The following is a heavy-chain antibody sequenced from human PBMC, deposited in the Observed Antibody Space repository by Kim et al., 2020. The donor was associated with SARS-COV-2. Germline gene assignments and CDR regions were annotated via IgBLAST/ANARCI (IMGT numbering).Heavy chain of an antibody. D-gene: IGHD3-10*01. CDR3: ARFQHGSGSYLDPFDI. CDR1: GVSLSPYY. V-gene: IGHV4-59*01. CDR2: MQYSGSA. Sequence: SETLSLTCTVSGVSLSPYYWSWIRQPPGKGLEWIGYMQYSGSANYSPSLKSRVAISVDTSKNHFYLNLTSVTAADTAKYFCARFQHGSGSYLDPFDIWGQGMMVTVSS. J-gene: IGHJ3*02.